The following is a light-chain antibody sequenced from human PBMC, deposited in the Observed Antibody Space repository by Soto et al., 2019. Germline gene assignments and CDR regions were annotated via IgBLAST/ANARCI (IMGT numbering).Light chain of an antibody. Sequence: LFTQSPGPLSLSPGGRATLSCGASESVRHYVAWYPQKPAQAPRLLIYDASNRATGIPARFSGSGSGTDYTLTISSLEAEDFAVYYCQQYGSSPPWTFGQGTKVAI. CDR3: QQYGSSPPWT. V-gene: IGKV3-11*01. J-gene: IGKJ1*01. CDR1: ESVRHY. CDR2: DAS.